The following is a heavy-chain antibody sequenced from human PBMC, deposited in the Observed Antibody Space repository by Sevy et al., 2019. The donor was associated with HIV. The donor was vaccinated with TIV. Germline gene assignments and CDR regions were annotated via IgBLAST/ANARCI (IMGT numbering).Heavy chain of an antibody. J-gene: IGHJ4*02. V-gene: IGHV3-30*04. CDR1: GFTFSDYD. Sequence: GGSLRLSCAASGFTFSDYDMHWVRQAPGKGLEWVAVMSHDGNYKNHADSVKVRFTISRDNFKNRLYLQMNSLRVEDTAVYFCARLVSCGGDCYYLDYWGQGAPVTVSS. CDR2: MSHDGNYK. CDR3: ARLVSCGGDCYYLDY. D-gene: IGHD2-21*02.